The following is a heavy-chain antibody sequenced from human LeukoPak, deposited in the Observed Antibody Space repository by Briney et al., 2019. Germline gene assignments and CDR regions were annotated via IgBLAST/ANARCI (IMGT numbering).Heavy chain of an antibody. V-gene: IGHV1-2*02. Sequence: ASLKVSCKASGYTFTDDYIHWVRQAPGQGLEWMGWINVNSGGTNYAQKFQGRVTMTRDTSISTAYMELSRLRSDDTAVYYCARVTGRHFDWLPYFDYWGQGTLATVSS. CDR3: ARVTGRHFDWLPYFDY. CDR1: GYTFTDDY. J-gene: IGHJ4*02. CDR2: INVNSGGT. D-gene: IGHD3-9*01.